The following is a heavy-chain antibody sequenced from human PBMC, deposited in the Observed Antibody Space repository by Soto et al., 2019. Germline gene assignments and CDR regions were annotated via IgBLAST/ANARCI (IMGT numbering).Heavy chain of an antibody. Sequence: EVQLAESGGGLVQPGGSLRLSCAVSGFTFSAYEMNWVRQAPGKGLEWIAYISSSGNIIYYADSVQGRFPISRDNAKNSLYLQMNSLRVEDTAVYHCARSPFLECNWAQGTLVTVSS. J-gene: IGHJ4*02. CDR2: ISSSGNII. V-gene: IGHV3-48*03. CDR1: GFTFSAYE. D-gene: IGHD3-3*02. CDR3: ARSPFLECN.